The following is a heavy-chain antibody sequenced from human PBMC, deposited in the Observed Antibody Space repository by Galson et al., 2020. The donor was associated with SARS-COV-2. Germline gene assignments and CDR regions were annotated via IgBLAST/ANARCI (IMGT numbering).Heavy chain of an antibody. Sequence: GGSLRLSCAASGLTFSNYWMHWVRKAPGKGLVWVSRINSDDFSTAFADSVKGRFTISRDNAKNTLYLQMNSLRAEDTAVYYCARGQPGITGSPYYFDYWGQGALVTVSS. J-gene: IGHJ4*02. CDR1: GLTFSNYW. CDR3: ARGQPGITGSPYYFDY. D-gene: IGHD2-8*02. V-gene: IGHV3-74*01. CDR2: INSDDFST.